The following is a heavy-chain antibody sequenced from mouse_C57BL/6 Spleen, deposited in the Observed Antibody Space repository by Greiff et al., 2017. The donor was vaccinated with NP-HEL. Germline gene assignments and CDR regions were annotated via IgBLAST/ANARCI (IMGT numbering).Heavy chain of an antibody. V-gene: IGHV5-9-1*02. Sequence: EVKLMESGEGLVKPGGSLKLSCAASGFTFSSYAMSWVRQTPEKRLEWVAYISSGGDYIYYADTVKGRFTISRDNARNTLYLQMSSLKSEDTAMYYCTRDSTTVVADWYFDVWGTGTTVTVSS. D-gene: IGHD1-1*01. CDR3: TRDSTTVVADWYFDV. CDR2: ISSGGDYI. J-gene: IGHJ1*03. CDR1: GFTFSSYA.